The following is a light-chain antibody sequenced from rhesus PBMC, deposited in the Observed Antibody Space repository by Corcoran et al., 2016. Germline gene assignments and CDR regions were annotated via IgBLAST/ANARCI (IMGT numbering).Light chain of an antibody. CDR3: LQSSYWLT. Sequence: EIVMTQSPATLALSPGERATLSCRASQSVSSYLAWYQQKPGQAPRLLIYGASSRATGIPDRFSGSGSATEFPLTISRLEPEVVGVYFCLQSSYWLTFVGGSKVEIK. CDR1: QSVSSY. J-gene: IGKJ4*01. V-gene: IGKV3-24*04. CDR2: GAS.